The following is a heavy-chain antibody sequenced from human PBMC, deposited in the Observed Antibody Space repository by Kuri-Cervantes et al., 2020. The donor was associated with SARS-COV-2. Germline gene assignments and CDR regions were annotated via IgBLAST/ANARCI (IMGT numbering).Heavy chain of an antibody. D-gene: IGHD4-11*01. V-gene: IGHV4-34*01. CDR2: INHSGST. CDR1: GGSFSGYY. J-gene: IGHJ4*02. Sequence: GSLRLSCAVYGGSFSGYYWSWIRQPPGKGLEWIGEINHSGSTDYNPSLKSRVTISVDTSKNQFSLKLSSVTAADTAVYYCARSFSVTTCDYWGQGTLVTVSS. CDR3: ARSFSVTTCDY.